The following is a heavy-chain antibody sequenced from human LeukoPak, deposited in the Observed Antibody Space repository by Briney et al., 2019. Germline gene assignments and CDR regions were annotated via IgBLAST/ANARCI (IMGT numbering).Heavy chain of an antibody. CDR3: VRSFSTTWYPHY. V-gene: IGHV4-4*07. J-gene: IGHJ4*02. CDR2: IYSGGNT. Sequence: SSGTLSLTCTVSGGSISSYYWTWIRQPAGKALDWIGRIYSGGNTNYNPSLESRVTISVDTSKNQFSLKLSSVTAADTAVYYCVRSFSTTWYPHYWGQGTLVTVSS. CDR1: GGSISSYY. D-gene: IGHD6-13*01.